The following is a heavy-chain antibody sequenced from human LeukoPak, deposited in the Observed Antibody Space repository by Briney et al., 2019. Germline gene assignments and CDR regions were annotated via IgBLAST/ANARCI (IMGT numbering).Heavy chain of an antibody. D-gene: IGHD3-22*01. V-gene: IGHV3-30*18. CDR2: ISYTGSNE. Sequence: TGGSLRLSCVGSGFTFSSHWMSWVREAPGKGLEWEAVISYTGSNEYYPDSVKDRFTISRDNSKNTLYLQMNSLRAEDTAVYYCAKGQYDSSGYYFDYWGQGTLVTVSS. CDR3: AKGQYDSSGYYFDY. CDR1: GFTFSSHW. J-gene: IGHJ4*02.